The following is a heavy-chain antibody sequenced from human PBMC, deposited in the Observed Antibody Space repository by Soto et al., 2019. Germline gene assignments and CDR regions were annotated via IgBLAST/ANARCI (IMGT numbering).Heavy chain of an antibody. Sequence: QVQLVQSGPEVKKPGASVKVSCKASGYTFTSYGVSWVRLAPGQGLEWMGWISGYNGQTNYAQKFRGRVTFTADTSTNTAYMELWSLTSDDTAMYYCARDQRKELWVEGLTAIDVWGQGTTVTVSS. D-gene: IGHD3-16*01. CDR2: ISGYNGQT. CDR1: GYTFTSYG. J-gene: IGHJ6*01. CDR3: ARDQRKELWVEGLTAIDV. V-gene: IGHV1-18*01.